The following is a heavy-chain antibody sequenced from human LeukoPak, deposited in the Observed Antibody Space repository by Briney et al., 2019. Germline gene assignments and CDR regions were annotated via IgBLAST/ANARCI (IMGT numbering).Heavy chain of an antibody. Sequence: VASVKVSCKASGGTFSSYAISWVRQAPGQGLEWMGGIIPIFGTANYAQKFQGRVTITTDESSSTAYMELSSLRSEDTAVYYCARDYGSDAFDIWGQGTMVTVSS. CDR2: IIPIFGTA. J-gene: IGHJ3*02. CDR1: GGTFSSYA. V-gene: IGHV1-69*05. CDR3: ARDYGSDAFDI. D-gene: IGHD4-17*01.